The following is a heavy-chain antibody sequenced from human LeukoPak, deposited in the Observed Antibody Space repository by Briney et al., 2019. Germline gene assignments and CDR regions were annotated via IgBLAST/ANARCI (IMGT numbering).Heavy chain of an antibody. CDR3: ARGWWLRGSFDY. CDR1: GGSFSGYY. V-gene: IGHV4-34*01. D-gene: IGHD5-12*01. CDR2: INHSGST. J-gene: IGHJ4*02. Sequence: SETLSLTCAVHGGSFSGYYSSWIRQPPGKGLEWIGEINHSGSTNYNPSLKSRVTISVDTSKNQFSLKLSSVTAADTAVYYCARGWWLRGSFDYWGQGTLVTVSS.